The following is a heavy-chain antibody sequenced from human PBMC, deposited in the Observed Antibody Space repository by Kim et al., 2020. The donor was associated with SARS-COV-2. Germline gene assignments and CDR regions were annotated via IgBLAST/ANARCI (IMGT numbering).Heavy chain of an antibody. CDR2: IWLDGSKQ. J-gene: IGHJ4*02. V-gene: IGHV3-33*01. D-gene: IGHD2-8*02. Sequence: GGSLRLSCAASGFTFSRSGMHWVRQAPGKGLEWVAIIWLDGSKQYYAESVRGRFSISRDNSNNMLYLQMNSLRAEDTAVYYCARDKNTGYIDYWSQGTLV. CDR1: GFTFSRSG. CDR3: ARDKNTGYIDY.